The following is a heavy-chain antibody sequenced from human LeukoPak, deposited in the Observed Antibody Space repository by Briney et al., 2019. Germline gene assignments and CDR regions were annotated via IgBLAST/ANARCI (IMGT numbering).Heavy chain of an antibody. Sequence: GGSLRLSCAASGFTFSIFEMNWVRQAPGKGLEWVSYISSSGSTIYYADSVRGRFTISRDNAKNSLYLQMNSLRAEDTAIYYCARAGVYSYGRNDAFDIWGQGTMVTVSS. CDR3: ARAGVYSYGRNDAFDI. CDR1: GFTFSIFE. CDR2: ISSSGSTI. J-gene: IGHJ3*02. D-gene: IGHD5-18*01. V-gene: IGHV3-48*03.